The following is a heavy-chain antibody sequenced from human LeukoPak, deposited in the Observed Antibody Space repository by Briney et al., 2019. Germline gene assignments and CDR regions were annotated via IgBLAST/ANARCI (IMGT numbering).Heavy chain of an antibody. CDR1: GGTFSSYA. J-gene: IGHJ5*02. CDR3: ARVGGYCSGGSCYRPPPDWFDP. V-gene: IGHV1-69*05. Sequence: ASVKVSCKASGGTFSSYAISWGRQAPGQGLEWMGGIIPIFGTANYAQKFQGRVTITTDESTSTAYMELSSLRSEDTAVYYCARVGGYCSGGSCYRPPPDWFDPWGQGTLVTASS. CDR2: IIPIFGTA. D-gene: IGHD2-15*01.